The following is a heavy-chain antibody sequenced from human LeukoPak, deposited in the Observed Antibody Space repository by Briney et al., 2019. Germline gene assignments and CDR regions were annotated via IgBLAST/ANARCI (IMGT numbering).Heavy chain of an antibody. CDR1: GYTFTGYY. Sequence: ASVKVSCKASGYTFTGYYMHWVRQAPGQGLEWMGWINPNSGGTNYAQKFQDRVTMTRDTSISTAYMELTWLRSDDTAVYYCARDKGGIFGGDYFDYWGQGTLVTVSS. CDR2: INPNSGGT. V-gene: IGHV1-2*02. CDR3: ARDKGGIFGGDYFDY. D-gene: IGHD3-16*01. J-gene: IGHJ4*02.